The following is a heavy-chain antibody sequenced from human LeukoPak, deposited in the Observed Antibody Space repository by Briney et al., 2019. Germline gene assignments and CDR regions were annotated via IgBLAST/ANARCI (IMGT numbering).Heavy chain of an antibody. CDR3: AKRPGIAAAGTALDY. V-gene: IGHV3-7*03. J-gene: IGHJ4*02. Sequence: GESLKISCAASGFTFSSYWMSWVRQAPGKGLEWVGNIKQDGSEKYYVDSVKGRFTISRDNAKNSLYLQMNSLRAEDTAVYYCAKRPGIAAAGTALDYWGQGTLVTVSS. CDR2: IKQDGSEK. D-gene: IGHD6-13*01. CDR1: GFTFSSYW.